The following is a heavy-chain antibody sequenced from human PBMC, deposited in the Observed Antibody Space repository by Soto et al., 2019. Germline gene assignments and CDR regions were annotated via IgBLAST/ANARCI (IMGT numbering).Heavy chain of an antibody. V-gene: IGHV4-34*01. CDR1: GGSFSGCY. CDR2: INHSGST. Sequence: SETLSLTCAVYGGSFSGCYLSWIRQPPGKGLEWIGEINHSGSTNYNPSLKSRVTISVDTSKNQFSLKLSSVTAADTAVYYCARGLQYSSSWYESKNWFDPWGQGTLVTVSS. J-gene: IGHJ5*02. CDR3: ARGLQYSSSWYESKNWFDP. D-gene: IGHD6-13*01.